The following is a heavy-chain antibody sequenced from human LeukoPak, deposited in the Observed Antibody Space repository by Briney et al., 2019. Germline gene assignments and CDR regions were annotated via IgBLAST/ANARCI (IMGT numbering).Heavy chain of an antibody. J-gene: IGHJ6*04. CDR2: ISGSGGST. CDR1: GFTFSNAW. V-gene: IGHV3-23*01. Sequence: GGSLRLSCAASGFTFSNAWMSWVRQAPGKGLEWVSVISGSGGSTYYAASVKGRFTISRDNSKNTLYLQMNSLRAEDTAVYYCAELGITMIGGVWGKGTTVTTSS. CDR3: AELGITMIGGV. D-gene: IGHD3-10*02.